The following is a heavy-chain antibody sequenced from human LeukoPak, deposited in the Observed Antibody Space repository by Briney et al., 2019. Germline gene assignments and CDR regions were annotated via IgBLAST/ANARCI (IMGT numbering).Heavy chain of an antibody. Sequence: PSETLSLTCAVSGGSISSGYWWSWVRQPPGKGLEWIGETYHTGSTNYNPSLKSRVTISVDKPKNQFSLRLSSVTAADTAVYYCARVRSSGSSFHLFDYWGQGTLVTVSS. CDR1: GGSISSGYW. D-gene: IGHD1-26*01. J-gene: IGHJ4*02. V-gene: IGHV4-4*02. CDR2: TYHTGST. CDR3: ARVRSSGSSFHLFDY.